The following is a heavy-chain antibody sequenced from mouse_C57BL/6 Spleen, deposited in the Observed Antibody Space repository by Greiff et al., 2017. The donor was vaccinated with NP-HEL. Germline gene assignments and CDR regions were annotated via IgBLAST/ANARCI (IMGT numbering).Heavy chain of an antibody. V-gene: IGHV1-81*01. D-gene: IGHD2-3*01. J-gene: IGHJ4*01. CDR3: ATDGYYEKAMDY. Sequence: VQLVESGAELARPGASVKLSCKASGYTFTSYGISWVKQRTGQGLEWIGEIYPRSGNTYYNEKFKGKATLTADKSSSTAYMELRSLTSEDSAVYFCATDGYYEKAMDYWGQGTSVTVSS. CDR1: GYTFTSYG. CDR2: IYPRSGNT.